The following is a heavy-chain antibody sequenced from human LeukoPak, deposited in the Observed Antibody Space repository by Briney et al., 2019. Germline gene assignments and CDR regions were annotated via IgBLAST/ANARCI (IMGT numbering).Heavy chain of an antibody. D-gene: IGHD1-26*01. V-gene: IGHV4-34*01. J-gene: IGHJ4*02. CDR2: INHSGST. CDR3: ARPEVGATAGALGY. Sequence: PSETLSLTCAVYGGSFSGYYWSWIRQPPGKGLEWIGEINHSGSTNYNPSLKSRVTISVDTSKDQFSLKLSSVTAADTAVYYCARPEVGATAGALGYWGQGTLVTVSS. CDR1: GGSFSGYY.